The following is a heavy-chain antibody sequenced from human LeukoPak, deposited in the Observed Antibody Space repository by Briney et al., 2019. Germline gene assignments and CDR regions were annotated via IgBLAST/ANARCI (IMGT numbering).Heavy chain of an antibody. CDR1: GGTFSSYA. D-gene: IGHD4-23*01. V-gene: IGHV1-69*13. Sequence: VASVKVSCKASGGTFSSYAISWVRQAPGQGLEWMGGIIPIFGTANYAQKFQGRVTITADESTSTAYMELSRLRSDDTAVYYCARDSGGPYDYGGNSDWYFDLWGRGTLVTVSS. CDR2: IIPIFGTA. CDR3: ARDSGGPYDYGGNSDWYFDL. J-gene: IGHJ2*01.